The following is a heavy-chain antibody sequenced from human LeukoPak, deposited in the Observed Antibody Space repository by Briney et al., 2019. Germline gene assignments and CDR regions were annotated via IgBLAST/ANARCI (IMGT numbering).Heavy chain of an antibody. CDR2: IYYSGST. V-gene: IGHV4-59*08. Sequence: SETLSLTCTVSGGSISSYYWRWIRQPPGKGLEWIGYIYYSGSTNYNPSLKSRVTISVDTSKNQFSLKLSSVTAADAAVYYCASQLPRGWLDPWGQGTLVTVSS. CDR3: ASQLPRGWLDP. D-gene: IGHD5-18*01. CDR1: GGSISSYY. J-gene: IGHJ5*02.